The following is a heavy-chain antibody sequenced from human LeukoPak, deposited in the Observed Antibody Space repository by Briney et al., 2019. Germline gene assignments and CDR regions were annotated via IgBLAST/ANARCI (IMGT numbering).Heavy chain of an antibody. CDR2: VYYSGST. J-gene: IGHJ4*02. D-gene: IGHD3-22*01. CDR3: ASGAYYDSSGYIPLFDY. V-gene: IGHV4-39*07. CDR1: GASISSPNYY. Sequence: SETLSLTCTVSGASISSPNYYWGWIRQAPGKGLEWIGSVYYSGSTYYSSSLKSRVTISVDTSKNQFSLKLSSVTAADTAVYYCASGAYYDSSGYIPLFDYWGQGTLVTVSS.